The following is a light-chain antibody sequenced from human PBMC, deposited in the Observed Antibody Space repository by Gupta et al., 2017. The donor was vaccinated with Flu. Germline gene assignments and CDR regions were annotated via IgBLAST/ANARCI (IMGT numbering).Light chain of an antibody. J-gene: IGLJ2*01. CDR3: QVWDSSSDHVV. CDR1: NIGSKS. Sequence: SYVLPHPPPVSVAPGQTARITCGGNNIGSKSVHWYQQKPGQAPVLVVYDDSDRPSGIPERFSGSNSANTATLTISRVEAGDEADYYCQVWDSSSDHVVFGGGTKLTVL. V-gene: IGLV3-21*02. CDR2: DDS.